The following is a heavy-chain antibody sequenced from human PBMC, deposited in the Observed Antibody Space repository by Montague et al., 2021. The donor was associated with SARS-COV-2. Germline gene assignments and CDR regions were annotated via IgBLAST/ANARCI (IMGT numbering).Heavy chain of an antibody. Sequence: CAISGDSVSSNSAAWNWIRQSPSRGLEWLGRAYYRSKWYNDYAVSVKSRITINPDTSKNQFSLQLNSVTPEDTAVYYCARGLWFGELLSLYYYYGMDVWDQGTTVTVSS. CDR2: AYYRSKWYN. D-gene: IGHD3-10*01. CDR3: ARGLWFGELLSLYYYYGMDV. V-gene: IGHV6-1*01. CDR1: GDSVSSNSAA. J-gene: IGHJ6*02.